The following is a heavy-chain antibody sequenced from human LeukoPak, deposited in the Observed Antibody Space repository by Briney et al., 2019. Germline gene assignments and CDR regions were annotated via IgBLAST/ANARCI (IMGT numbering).Heavy chain of an antibody. CDR3: ARGVLLQGRGAFDI. J-gene: IGHJ3*02. CDR1: GYTFTGYY. CDR2: INPNSGGT. V-gene: IGHV1-2*02. Sequence: ASVKVSCKASGYTFTGYYMHWVRQAPGQGLEWMGWINPNSGGTNYAQKFQGRVTMTRDTSISTAYMELSSLTYDDTAVYYCARGVLLQGRGAFDIWGQGAMVTVSS. D-gene: IGHD1-26*01.